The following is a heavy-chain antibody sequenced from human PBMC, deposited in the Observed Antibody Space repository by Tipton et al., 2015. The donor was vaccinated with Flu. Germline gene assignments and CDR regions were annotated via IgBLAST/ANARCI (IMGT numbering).Heavy chain of an antibody. CDR3: ARPGLLLGRWLQLRYWYFDL. Sequence: TLSLTCAVYGGSFSGYYWSWIRQPPGKGLEWIGEINHSGSTNYNPSLKSRVTISVDTSKNQFSLKLSSVTAADTAVYYCARPGLLLGRWLQLRYWYFDLWGRGTLVTVSS. D-gene: IGHD5-24*01. V-gene: IGHV4-34*01. CDR2: INHSGST. CDR1: GGSFSGYY. J-gene: IGHJ2*01.